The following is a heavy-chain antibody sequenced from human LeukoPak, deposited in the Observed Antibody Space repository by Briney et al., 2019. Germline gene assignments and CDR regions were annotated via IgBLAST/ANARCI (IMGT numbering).Heavy chain of an antibody. D-gene: IGHD2-15*01. CDR3: ARHLVILGYCSGGSCIDFDY. J-gene: IGHJ4*02. Sequence: SETLSLTCTVSGGSISNSSYYWGWIRQPPGKGLEWIGSIYYSGSTYYNPSLKSRVTISVDTSKNQFSLKLSSVTAADTAVYYCARHLVILGYCSGGSCIDFDYWGQGTLVTVSS. V-gene: IGHV4-39*01. CDR1: GGSISNSSYY. CDR2: IYYSGST.